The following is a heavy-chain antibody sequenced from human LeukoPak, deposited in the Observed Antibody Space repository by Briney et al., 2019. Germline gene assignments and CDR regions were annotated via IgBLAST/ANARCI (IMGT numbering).Heavy chain of an antibody. J-gene: IGHJ5*02. CDR1: GGSISSYY. Sequence: SETLSLTCTVSGGSISSYYWSWIRQPAGKGLEWIGRIYTSGSTDYNPSLKSRVTMSVDTSKNQFSLKLSSVTAADTAVYYCARDSGTTGEVKSDPWGQGTLVTVSS. CDR2: IYTSGST. D-gene: IGHD3-10*01. CDR3: ARDSGTTGEVKSDP. V-gene: IGHV4-4*07.